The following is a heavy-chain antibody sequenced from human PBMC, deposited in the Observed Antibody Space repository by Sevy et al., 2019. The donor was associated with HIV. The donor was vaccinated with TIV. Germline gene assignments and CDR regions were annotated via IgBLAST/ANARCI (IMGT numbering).Heavy chain of an antibody. CDR2: INPKRGGA. CDR1: EYTFIDYY. Sequence: ASVKVSCKATEYTFIDYYIHWVRQAPGQGLEWMGWINPKRGGANYAQSFQGRVTMTRDTSLNTIYMQLTSLRGDGTAVYYCAREEIGYGMDVWGQGTAVTVSS. J-gene: IGHJ6*02. CDR3: AREEIGYGMDV. V-gene: IGHV1-2*02.